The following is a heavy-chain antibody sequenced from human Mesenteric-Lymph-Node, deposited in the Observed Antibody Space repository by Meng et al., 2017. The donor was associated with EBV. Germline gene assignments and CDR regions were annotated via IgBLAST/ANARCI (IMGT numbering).Heavy chain of an antibody. CDR2: FSGSGGST. D-gene: IGHD3-10*01. J-gene: IGHJ4*02. CDR1: GFTFSSYA. V-gene: IGHV3-23*01. CDR3: AKAAYYFGSGHHLDC. Sequence: EVQLLESGGGLVQPGGSLRLSCAASGFTFSSYAMSWVRQAPGKGLEWVSGFSGSGGSTYYADSVKGRFTISRDNSKNTLYLQMNSLRAEDTAVYYCAKAAYYFGSGHHLDCWGQGTLVTVSS.